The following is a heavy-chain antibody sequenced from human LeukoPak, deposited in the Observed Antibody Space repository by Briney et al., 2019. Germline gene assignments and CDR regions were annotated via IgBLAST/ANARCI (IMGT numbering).Heavy chain of an antibody. CDR1: GFTFSSYA. CDR3: AKGDCSGGSCYDDAFDI. J-gene: IGHJ3*02. D-gene: IGHD2-15*01. V-gene: IGHV3-23*01. CDR2: ISGSGGST. Sequence: PGGPLRLSCAASGFTFSSYAMSWVRQAPGKGLEWVSAISGSGGSTYYADSVKGRFTISRDNSKNTLYLQMNSLRAEDTAVYYCAKGDCSGGSCYDDAFDIWGQGTMVTVSS.